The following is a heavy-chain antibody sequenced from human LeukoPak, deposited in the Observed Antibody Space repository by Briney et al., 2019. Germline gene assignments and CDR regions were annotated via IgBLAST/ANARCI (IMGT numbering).Heavy chain of an antibody. CDR2: IHASGST. J-gene: IGHJ4*02. CDR3: ARLDAAAGRYLQFFY. Sequence: PSETLSLTCTVSGGSISNYYWSWIRQSPEKGLEWIGYIHASGSTNYNPSLKSRVTISVDTSKNQFSLKLSSVPAADTAVYYCARLDAAAGRYLQFFYWGQGTLVTVSS. D-gene: IGHD5-24*01. V-gene: IGHV4-59*08. CDR1: GGSISNYY.